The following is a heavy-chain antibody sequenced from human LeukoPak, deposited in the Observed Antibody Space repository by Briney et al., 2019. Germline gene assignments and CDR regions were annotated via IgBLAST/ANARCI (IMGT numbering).Heavy chain of an antibody. CDR2: IYYSGST. J-gene: IGHJ4*02. CDR3: ASSGSYWLDY. CDR1: GGSISSSSYY. D-gene: IGHD1-26*01. V-gene: IGHV4-39*01. Sequence: SETLSLTCTVSGGSISSSSYYWGWIRQPPGKGLEWIGSIYYSGSTYYNPSLKSRVTISVDTSKNQFSLKLSSVTAADTAVYYCASSGSYWLDYWGQGTLVTVSS.